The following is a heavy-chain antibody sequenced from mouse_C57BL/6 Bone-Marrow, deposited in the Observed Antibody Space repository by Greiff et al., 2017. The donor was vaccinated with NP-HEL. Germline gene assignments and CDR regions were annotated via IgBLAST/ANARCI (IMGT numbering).Heavy chain of an antibody. CDR1: GFNIKDDY. D-gene: IGHD2-1*01. CDR2: IDPENGDT. V-gene: IGHV14-4*01. Sequence: VQLNYSGSYLFMPGASVKLSCTASGFNIKDDYMHWVKQRPEQGLEWIGWIDPENGDTEYASKFQGKATITADTSSNTAYLQLSSLTSEDTAVYYCTSGNYDAMDYWGQGTSVTVSS. CDR3: TSGNYDAMDY. J-gene: IGHJ4*01.